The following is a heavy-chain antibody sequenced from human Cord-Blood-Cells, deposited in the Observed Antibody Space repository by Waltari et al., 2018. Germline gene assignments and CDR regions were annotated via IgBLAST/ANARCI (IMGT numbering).Heavy chain of an antibody. Sequence: QLQLQESGSGLVKPSQTLSLTCAVSGGSISSGGYSWRWIRQPPGKGLEWIGYIYHSGSTYYNPSLKSRVTISVDRSKNQFSLKLSSVTAADTAVYYCASMPGYSSSWSDYWGQGTLVTVSS. CDR3: ASMPGYSSSWSDY. CDR2: IYHSGST. CDR1: GGSISSGGYS. J-gene: IGHJ4*02. D-gene: IGHD6-13*01. V-gene: IGHV4-30-2*01.